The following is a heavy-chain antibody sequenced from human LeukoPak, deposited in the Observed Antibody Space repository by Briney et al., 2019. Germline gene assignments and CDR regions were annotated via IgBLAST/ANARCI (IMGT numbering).Heavy chain of an antibody. CDR2: IRSSSSYI. CDR1: GFTFSSYS. J-gene: IGHJ4*02. D-gene: IGHD3-10*01. V-gene: IGHV3-21*01. Sequence: AGGSLRLFRAASGFTFSSYSMNWVRQAPRKGLEWVSSIRSSSSYIYYADSVKGRFTISRDNAKNSLYLQMNSLRAEDTAVYYCARERPVGNWGQGTLVTVSS. CDR3: ARERPVGN.